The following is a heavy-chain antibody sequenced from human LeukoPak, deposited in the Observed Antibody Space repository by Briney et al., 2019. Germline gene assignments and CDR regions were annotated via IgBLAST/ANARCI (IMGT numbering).Heavy chain of an antibody. D-gene: IGHD3-3*01. CDR1: GFTFSSYS. CDR3: ARGRAVLRFLEWLLDY. J-gene: IGHJ4*02. CDR2: ISSSSSYI. V-gene: IGHV3-21*01. Sequence: PGGSLRLSCAASGFTFSSYSMNWVRQAPEKGLEWVSSISSSSSYIYYADSVKGRFTISRDNAKNSLYLQMNSLRAEDTAVYYCARGRAVLRFLEWLLDYWGQGTLVTVSS.